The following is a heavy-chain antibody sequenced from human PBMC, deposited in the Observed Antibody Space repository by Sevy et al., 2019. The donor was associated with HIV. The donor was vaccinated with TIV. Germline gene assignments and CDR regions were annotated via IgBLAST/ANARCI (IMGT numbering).Heavy chain of an antibody. CDR3: ARVCDYGLDY. J-gene: IGHJ4*02. V-gene: IGHV3-64*01. CDR2: ISSNGDST. D-gene: IGHD4-17*01. CDR1: GFTFSRNA. Sequence: GGSLRLSCAASGFTFSRNAMHWVRQVPGKGLEFVSAISSNGDSTYYANSVKGRFTISRDNSKNTLYLQMGSLRAEDMAVYYCARVCDYGLDYWGQGTLVTVSS.